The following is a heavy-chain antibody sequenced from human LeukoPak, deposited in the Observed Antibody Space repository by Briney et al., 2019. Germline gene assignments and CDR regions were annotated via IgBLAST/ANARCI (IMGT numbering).Heavy chain of an antibody. CDR1: GYTFTSYD. J-gene: IGHJ4*02. CDR2: MNPNSGNT. D-gene: IGHD3-10*01. V-gene: IGHV1-8*01. Sequence: GASVKVSCKASGYTFTSYDINWVRQATGQGLEWMGWMNPNSGNTGYAQKFQGRVTMTRNTSISTAYMELSSLRSDDKAVYYRGRVAGPGGDYWGQGTLVTVSS. CDR3: GRVAGPGGDY.